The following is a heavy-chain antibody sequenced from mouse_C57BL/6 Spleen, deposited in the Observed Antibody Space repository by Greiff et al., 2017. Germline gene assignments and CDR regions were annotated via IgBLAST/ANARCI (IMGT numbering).Heavy chain of an antibody. CDR2: IDPANGNT. J-gene: IGHJ2*01. CDR3: AREGWLRLNYFDY. V-gene: IGHV14-3*01. D-gene: IGHD2-2*01. CDR1: GFNIKNTY. Sequence: VQLKHSVAELVRPGASVKLSCTASGFNIKNTYMHWVKPRPEQGLEWIGRIDPANGNTKYAPKFQGKATITADTSSYTAYLQLSSLTSDDVAIYCRAREGWLRLNYFDYWGQGTTLTVSS.